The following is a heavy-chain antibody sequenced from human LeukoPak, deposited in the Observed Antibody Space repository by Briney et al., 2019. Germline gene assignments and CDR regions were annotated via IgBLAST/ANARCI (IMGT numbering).Heavy chain of an antibody. D-gene: IGHD3-10*01. CDR1: GGSISSYY. J-gene: IGHJ5*02. V-gene: IGHV4-59*01. Sequence: SETLSLTCTVSGGSISSYYWSWIRQSPGKGLEWIGYISYSGSTNYSPSLKSRVTISLDTSKNQFSLKLSSVTTADTAVYYCAKEDYYGSGLFDPWGQGTLVTVSS. CDR2: ISYSGST. CDR3: AKEDYYGSGLFDP.